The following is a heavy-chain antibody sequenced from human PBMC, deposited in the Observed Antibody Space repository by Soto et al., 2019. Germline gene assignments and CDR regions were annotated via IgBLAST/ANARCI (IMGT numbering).Heavy chain of an antibody. D-gene: IGHD3-9*01. CDR3: ARAQRKYDILTGYFDY. J-gene: IGHJ4*02. CDR1: GFTFSSYS. V-gene: IGHV3-48*02. Sequence: GGSLRLSCAASGFTFSSYSMNWVRQAPGKWLEWVSYISSSSSTIYYADSVKGRFTISRDNAKNSLYLQMNSLRDEDTAVYYCARAQRKYDILTGYFDYWGQGTLVTVSS. CDR2: ISSSSSTI.